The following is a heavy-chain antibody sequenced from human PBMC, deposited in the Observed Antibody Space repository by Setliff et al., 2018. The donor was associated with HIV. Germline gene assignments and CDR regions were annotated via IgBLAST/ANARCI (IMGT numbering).Heavy chain of an antibody. CDR2: IYTSGST. V-gene: IGHV4-4*07. CDR3: ARPPPLCAYCCGDCSYYFDY. CDR1: GGSISGYY. Sequence: PSETLSLTCTVSGGSISGYYWSWIRQPAGKGLEWIGRIYTSGSTNYNPSLKSRVTMSVDSSKNQFSLKLTSVTAADTAVYYCARPPPLCAYCCGDCSYYFDYCGQGTLVTVSS. J-gene: IGHJ4*02. D-gene: IGHD2-21*02.